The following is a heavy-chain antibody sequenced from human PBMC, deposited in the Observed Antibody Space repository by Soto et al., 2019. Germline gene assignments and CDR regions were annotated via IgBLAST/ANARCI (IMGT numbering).Heavy chain of an antibody. Sequence: GGSLRLSCASSGFTFSSYAMSWVRQAPGKGLEWVSAISGSGGSTYYADSVKGRFTISRDNSKNTLYLQMNSLRAEDTAVYYCAKAARRIAAAGTCWFDPWGQGTLVTVSS. D-gene: IGHD6-13*01. V-gene: IGHV3-23*01. CDR2: ISGSGGST. CDR3: AKAARRIAAAGTCWFDP. CDR1: GFTFSSYA. J-gene: IGHJ5*02.